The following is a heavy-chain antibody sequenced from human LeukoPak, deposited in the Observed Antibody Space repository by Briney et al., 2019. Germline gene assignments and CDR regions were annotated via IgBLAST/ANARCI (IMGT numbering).Heavy chain of an antibody. Sequence: GGSLRLSCAVSGFTFSSYWMHWVRQAPGKGLVWVSHIKTDGSTTAYADSVKGRFTISRDNSKNTLYLQMNSLRAEDTAVYYCAKDLKSSGWYGIGYYYYGMDVWGQGTTVTVSS. V-gene: IGHV3-74*01. CDR2: IKTDGSTT. CDR3: AKDLKSSGWYGIGYYYYGMDV. D-gene: IGHD6-19*01. J-gene: IGHJ6*02. CDR1: GFTFSSYW.